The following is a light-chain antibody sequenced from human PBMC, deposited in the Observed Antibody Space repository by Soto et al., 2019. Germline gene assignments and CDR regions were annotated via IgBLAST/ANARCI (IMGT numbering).Light chain of an antibody. CDR3: CSYAGSSTFVV. Sequence: QSVLTQPAPVSGSPGQSITISCTGTSSDVGSYNLVSWYQQHPGKAPQLMIYEGSKRPSGVSNRFSGSKSGNTASLTISGLQAEDEADYYCCSYAGSSTFVVFGGGTQLTVL. CDR1: SSDVGSYNL. CDR2: EGS. V-gene: IGLV2-23*03. J-gene: IGLJ2*01.